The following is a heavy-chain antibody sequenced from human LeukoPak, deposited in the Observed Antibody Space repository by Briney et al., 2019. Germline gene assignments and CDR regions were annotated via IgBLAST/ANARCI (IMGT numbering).Heavy chain of an antibody. D-gene: IGHD4-23*01. CDR1: GFTFSIYA. V-gene: IGHV3-30-3*01. J-gene: IGHJ4*02. CDR2: ISEDAGSNK. CDR3: ARDLRAIVVTAGPDY. Sequence: PERSLRLSCAASGFTFSIYAFPWVRQAPGKGLEWVAFISEDAGSNKYYADSVKGRFTISRDNSRNTLYLQVNSLRAEDTAVYYCARDLRAIVVTAGPDYWGQGTLVTVSS.